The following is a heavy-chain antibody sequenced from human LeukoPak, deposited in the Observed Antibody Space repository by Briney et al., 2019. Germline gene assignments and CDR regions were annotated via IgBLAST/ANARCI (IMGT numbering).Heavy chain of an antibody. J-gene: IGHJ4*02. V-gene: IGHV3-48*01. D-gene: IGHD5-12*01. CDR2: ISASRGIT. CDR3: TKGYSGYDYAFDY. CDR1: GFNYSSYT. Sequence: GGSLRLSCAASGFNYSSYTMNWVRQAPGMGLEWLSYISASRGITYYADSVKGRFTISRDNSKNTLYLQMDSLRPEDTAVYYCTKGYSGYDYAFDYWGQGTLVTVSS.